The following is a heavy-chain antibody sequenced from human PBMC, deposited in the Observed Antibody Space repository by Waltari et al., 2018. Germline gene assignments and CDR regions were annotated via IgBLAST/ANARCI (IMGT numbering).Heavy chain of an antibody. CDR2: IWYDGSNK. V-gene: IGHV3-33*08. D-gene: IGHD2-2*01. CDR1: GFTFSSYA. CDR3: ARSGYCSSTSCYPPHYYGMDV. J-gene: IGHJ6*02. Sequence: QVQLVESGGGVVQPGRSLRLSCAASGFTFSSYAMHWVRQAPGKGLEWVAVIWYDGSNKYYADSVKGRFTISRDNSKNTLYLQMNSLRAEDTAVYYCARSGYCSSTSCYPPHYYGMDVWGQGTTVTVSS.